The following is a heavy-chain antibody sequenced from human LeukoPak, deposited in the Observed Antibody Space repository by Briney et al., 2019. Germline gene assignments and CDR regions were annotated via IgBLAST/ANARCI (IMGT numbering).Heavy chain of an antibody. V-gene: IGHV3-9*01. J-gene: IGHJ4*02. CDR3: AKDMEMATIESGLDY. CDR1: GFTFDDYA. CDR2: ISWNSGSI. D-gene: IGHD5-24*01. Sequence: GGSLRLSCAASGFTFDDYAMHWVRQAPGKGLEWVSGISWNSGSIGYADSVKGRFTISRGNAKNSLYLQMNSLRAEDTALYYCAKDMEMATIESGLDYWGQGTLVTVSS.